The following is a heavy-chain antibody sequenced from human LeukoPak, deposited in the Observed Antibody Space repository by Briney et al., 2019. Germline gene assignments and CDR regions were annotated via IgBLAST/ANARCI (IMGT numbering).Heavy chain of an antibody. J-gene: IGHJ4*02. CDR1: GYKLTNNW. V-gene: IGHV5-51*01. CDR2: IYPGDSDT. D-gene: IGHD6-6*01. Sequence: GESLKISCKISGYKLTNNWIGWVRQVPGKGLEWMGLIYPGDSDTRYSPSFQGQVTISADKSISTAYLQWSSLKASDTAMYYCARLGYSSSSEEPFDYWGQGTLVTVSS. CDR3: ARLGYSSSSEEPFDY.